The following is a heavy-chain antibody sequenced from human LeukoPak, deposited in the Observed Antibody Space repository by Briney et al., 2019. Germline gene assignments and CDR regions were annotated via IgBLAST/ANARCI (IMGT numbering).Heavy chain of an antibody. CDR2: ISGSGGST. D-gene: IGHD3-10*01. V-gene: IGHV3-23*01. CDR3: ARARWGDEFDY. J-gene: IGHJ4*02. CDR1: GFTFSSYR. Sequence: GGSLRLSCAASGFTFSSYRMNWVRQAPGKGLEWVSAISGSGGSTFYADSVKGRFTISRDNSKNTLYLQMNSLRAEDTAVYYCARARWGDEFDYWGQGTLVTVSS.